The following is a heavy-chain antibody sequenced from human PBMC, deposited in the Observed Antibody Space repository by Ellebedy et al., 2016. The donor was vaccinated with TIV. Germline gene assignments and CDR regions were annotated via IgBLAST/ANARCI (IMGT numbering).Heavy chain of an antibody. CDR3: AKDPGGDFDI. CDR1: GFTFSNSW. Sequence: GGSLRLSCVASGFTFSNSWMSWVRQAPGKGPEWVAHIKHDGSEKDYVVSVKGRFTISRDNAKNSLYLQMNSLRAEDTAMYYCAKDPGGDFDIWGQGTMVTVSS. D-gene: IGHD3-16*01. J-gene: IGHJ3*02. CDR2: IKHDGSEK. V-gene: IGHV3-7*01.